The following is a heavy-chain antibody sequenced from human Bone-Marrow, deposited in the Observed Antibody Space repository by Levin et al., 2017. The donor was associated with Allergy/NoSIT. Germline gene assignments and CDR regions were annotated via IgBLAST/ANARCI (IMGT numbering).Heavy chain of an antibody. J-gene: IGHJ4*02. CDR2: ISYVGSDE. Sequence: GGSLRLSCAASGFTFKTYGMHWVRQAPGKGLEWVAVISYVGSDEYYADSVKGRFTISRDNSKNTLYLQMNALRPEDTAVYYCATGSFDCWGQGTLVTVSS. V-gene: IGHV3-30*03. CDR1: GFTFKTYG. CDR3: ATGSFDC.